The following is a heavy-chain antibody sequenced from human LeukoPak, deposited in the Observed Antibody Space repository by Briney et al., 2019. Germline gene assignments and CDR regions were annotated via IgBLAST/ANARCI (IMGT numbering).Heavy chain of an antibody. Sequence: SETLSLTCAVYGGSFSGYYWSWIRQPPGKGLEWIGEINHSGSTNYNPSLKSRVTISVDTSKNQFSLKLCSVTAADTAVYYCAVYYYGMDVWGQGTTVTVSS. CDR2: INHSGST. CDR3: AVYYYGMDV. J-gene: IGHJ6*02. CDR1: GGSFSGYY. V-gene: IGHV4-34*01.